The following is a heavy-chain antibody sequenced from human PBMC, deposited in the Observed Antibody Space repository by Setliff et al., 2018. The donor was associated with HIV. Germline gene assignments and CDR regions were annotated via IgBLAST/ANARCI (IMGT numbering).Heavy chain of an antibody. Sequence: GGSLRLSCAASGFTFSNAWMNWVRQAPEKGLEWVARIETDGSDTSYADSVKGRFTISRDNTKKTLYLQMNSLGPEDTAIYYCAKPTSGLYPGAFDLWGQGTMFTVSS. D-gene: IGHD1-26*01. CDR3: AKPTSGLYPGAFDL. J-gene: IGHJ3*01. V-gene: IGHV3-74*01. CDR2: IETDGSDT. CDR1: GFTFSNAW.